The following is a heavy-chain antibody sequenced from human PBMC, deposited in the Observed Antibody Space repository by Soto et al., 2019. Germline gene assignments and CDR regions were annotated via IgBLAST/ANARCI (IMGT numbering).Heavy chain of an antibody. CDR2: ISAYNGNT. V-gene: IGHV1-18*04. Sequence: QVQLVQSGAEVKKPGASVKVSCKASGYTFTSYGISWVRQAPGQGLEWMGWISAYNGNTNYAQKLQGRVTMTTDTSTSTADMELRSLRSDDTAVYYCARDLGGATGRVRGGGYWGQGTLVTVSS. J-gene: IGHJ4*02. CDR1: GYTFTSYG. D-gene: IGHD3-10*01. CDR3: ARDLGGATGRVRGGGY.